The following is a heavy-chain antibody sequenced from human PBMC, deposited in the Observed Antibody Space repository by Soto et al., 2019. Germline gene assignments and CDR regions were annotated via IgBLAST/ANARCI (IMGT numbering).Heavy chain of an antibody. CDR2: TSYDESNK. V-gene: IGHV3-30-3*01. CDR1: GFTFSSYA. CDR3: ARSPGSFYDY. J-gene: IGHJ4*02. D-gene: IGHD1-26*01. Sequence: QVQLVESGGGVVQPGRSLRLSCAASGFTFSSYAMHWVRQAPGKGLEWVAATSYDESNKYYADSVKGRFTISRDNSKNTLYLEMNSLRGEDTAVYFCARSPGSFYDYWGQGTLVTVSS.